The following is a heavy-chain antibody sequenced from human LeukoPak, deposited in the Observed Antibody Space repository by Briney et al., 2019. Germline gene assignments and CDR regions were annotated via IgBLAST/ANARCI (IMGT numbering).Heavy chain of an antibody. D-gene: IGHD2-2*01. J-gene: IGHJ6*03. Sequence: PGGSLRLSCAASGFTFSSYWMHWVRQAPGKGLVWVSLINTDGSSTDYADSVKGRFTISRDNAKSTLYLQMNSLRAEDTAVYYCARERYCSSTSYCYYYFMDVWGKGTTVTVSS. V-gene: IGHV3-74*01. CDR3: ARERYCSSTSYCYYYFMDV. CDR1: GFTFSSYW. CDR2: INTDGSST.